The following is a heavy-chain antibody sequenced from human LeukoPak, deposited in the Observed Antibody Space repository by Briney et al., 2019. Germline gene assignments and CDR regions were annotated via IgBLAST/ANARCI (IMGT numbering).Heavy chain of an antibody. J-gene: IGHJ6*03. CDR2: IYTSGSN. D-gene: IGHD2-8*02. CDR3: ARASWWFGNYYYMDV. V-gene: IGHV4-4*07. CDR1: GGSISSYY. Sequence: SETLSLTCTVSGGSISSYYWSWIRQPAGKGLQWIGRIYTSGSNNYNPSLKSRVTMSVDTSKNQLSLKLSSVTAADTAVYYCARASWWFGNYYYMDVWGKGTTVTISS.